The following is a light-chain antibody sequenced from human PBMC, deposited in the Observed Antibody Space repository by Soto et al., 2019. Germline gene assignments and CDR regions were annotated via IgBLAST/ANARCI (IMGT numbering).Light chain of an antibody. CDR2: AAA. V-gene: IGKV1-39*01. J-gene: IGKJ1*01. CDR1: QSISSY. Sequence: DIQMTQSPSSLSASVGDRVTITCRASQSISSYLNWYQQKPGKVPKLLIYAAASLQSGVPSRFSGSGSGPDFTLTISSLQPEEFATYYCQQSYSTPRTFGQGTKVEIK. CDR3: QQSYSTPRT.